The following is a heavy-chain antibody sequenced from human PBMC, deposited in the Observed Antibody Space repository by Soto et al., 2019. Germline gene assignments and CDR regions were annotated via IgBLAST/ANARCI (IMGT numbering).Heavy chain of an antibody. V-gene: IGHV4-59*01. CDR2: IYYSGST. Sequence: SETLSLTYTVSGGSISSYYWSWIRQPPGKGLEWIGYIYYSGSTNYNPSLKSRVTISVDTSKNQFSLKLSSVTAADTAVYYCARLGYCSSTSCPGFDYWGQGTLVTVSS. D-gene: IGHD2-2*01. CDR1: GGSISSYY. CDR3: ARLGYCSSTSCPGFDY. J-gene: IGHJ4*02.